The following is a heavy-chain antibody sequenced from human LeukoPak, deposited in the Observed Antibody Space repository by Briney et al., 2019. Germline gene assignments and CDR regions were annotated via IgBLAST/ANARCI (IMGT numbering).Heavy chain of an antibody. CDR1: ALTVTTSS. Sequence: GGSLRLSCPASALTVTTSSTHWVRQAPGKGLEHVSVVSGNGGSTYYADSVKGRFTISRDTSKNTLYLQMSSLRVEDTAVYYCVRGALFLWFGEGWYGMDVWGQGTTVTVSS. D-gene: IGHD3-10*01. CDR2: VSGNGGST. V-gene: IGHV3-64D*06. J-gene: IGHJ6*02. CDR3: VRGALFLWFGEGWYGMDV.